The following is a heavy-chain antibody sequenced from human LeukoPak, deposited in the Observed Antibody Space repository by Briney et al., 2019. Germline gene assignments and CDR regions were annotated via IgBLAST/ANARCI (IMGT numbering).Heavy chain of an antibody. J-gene: IGHJ4*02. V-gene: IGHV3-7*03. CDR3: ARDRRGPFDY. D-gene: IGHD3-10*01. CDR2: IKQDGSEK. Sequence: GGSLRLSCAASGFTFSSYGMSWVRQAPGKGLEWVANIKQDGSEKYYVDSVKGRFTISRDNAKNSLYLQMNSLRAEDTAVYYCARDRRGPFDYWGQGTLVTVSS. CDR1: GFTFSSYG.